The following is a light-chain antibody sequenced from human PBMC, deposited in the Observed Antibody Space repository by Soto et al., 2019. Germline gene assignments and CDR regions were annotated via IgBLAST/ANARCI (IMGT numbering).Light chain of an antibody. V-gene: IGLV2-8*01. J-gene: IGLJ2*01. CDR3: GSYVGTNNLV. CDR1: SSDVGGYNY. Sequence: QSVLTQPPSASGSPGQSVAISCTGTSSDVGGYNYVSWYQQHPGKAPKLIIYEVSKRPSGVPDRFSGSKSGNTASLTVSGLQAEDEADYYCGSYVGTNNLVFGGGTKLTVL. CDR2: EVS.